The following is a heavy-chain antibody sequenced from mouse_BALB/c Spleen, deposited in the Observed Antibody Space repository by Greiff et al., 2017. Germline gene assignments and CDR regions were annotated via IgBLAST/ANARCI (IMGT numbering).Heavy chain of an antibody. Sequence: EVQLQESGPELVKPGASVKMSCKASGYTFTSYVMHWVKQKPGQGLEWIGYINPYNDGTKYNEKFKGKATLTSDKSSSTAYMELSSLTSEDSAVYYCARRAAIIETVFADWGQGTLVTVSA. V-gene: IGHV1-14*01. J-gene: IGHJ3*01. CDR1: GYTFTSYV. CDR2: INPYNDGT. CDR3: ARRAAIIETVFAD. D-gene: IGHD6-1*01.